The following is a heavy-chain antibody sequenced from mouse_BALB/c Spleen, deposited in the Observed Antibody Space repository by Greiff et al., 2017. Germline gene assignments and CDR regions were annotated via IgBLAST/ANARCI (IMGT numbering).Heavy chain of an antibody. J-gene: IGHJ3*01. CDR3: ARGPMITTGAWFAY. CDR1: GFTFSSYA. D-gene: IGHD2-4*01. Sequence: EVMLVESGGGLVKPGGSLKLSCAASGFTFSSYAMSWVRQTPEKRLEWVASISSGGSTYYPDSVKGRFTISRDNARNILYLQMSSLRSEDTAMYYCARGPMITTGAWFAYWGQGTLVTVSA. CDR2: ISSGGST. V-gene: IGHV5-6-5*01.